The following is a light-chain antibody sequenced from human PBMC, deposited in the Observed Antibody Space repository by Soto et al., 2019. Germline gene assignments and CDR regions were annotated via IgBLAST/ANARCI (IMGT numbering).Light chain of an antibody. CDR3: QQYHNWPLIT. CDR1: QSVSGN. Sequence: VLMTHSPATLSVSPWERATLSFSASQSVSGNLVWYQQKPGQAPRLLIYGASTRATGIPARFSGSGSGAEYFLTISSLQSEDLAVYYCQQYHNWPLITCGQGTRLEIK. CDR2: GAS. J-gene: IGKJ5*01. V-gene: IGKV3-15*01.